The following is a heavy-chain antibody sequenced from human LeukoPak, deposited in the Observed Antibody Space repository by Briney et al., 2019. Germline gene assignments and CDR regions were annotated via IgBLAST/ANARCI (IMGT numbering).Heavy chain of an antibody. CDR3: AGSDILTGTNWFDP. D-gene: IGHD3-9*01. V-gene: IGHV3-11*06. J-gene: IGHJ5*02. CDR2: ISSSSSYT. Sequence: PGGSLRLSCAASGFTFSDYYMSWIGQAPGKGLEGVSYISSSSSYTNYADSVKGRFTISRDNAKNSLYLQMNSLRAEDTAVYYCAGSDILTGTNWFDPWGQGTLVTVSS. CDR1: GFTFSDYY.